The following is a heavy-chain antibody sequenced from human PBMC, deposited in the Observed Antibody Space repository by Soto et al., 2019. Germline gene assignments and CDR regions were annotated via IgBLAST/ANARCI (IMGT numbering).Heavy chain of an antibody. CDR3: ARGRGGSGSLTPRVDF. V-gene: IGHV3-23*01. Sequence: EVQLLESRGGLVQPGGSLRLSCAASGFTFNNYAMTWVRQAPGKGLERVSAISGGGDTTSYADSVKGRFTVSRDGSKNTLYLQMSSLRAEDTALYYCARGRGGSGSLTPRVDFWGQGTLVTVSS. J-gene: IGHJ4*02. CDR2: ISGGGDTT. CDR1: GFTFNNYA. D-gene: IGHD3-10*01.